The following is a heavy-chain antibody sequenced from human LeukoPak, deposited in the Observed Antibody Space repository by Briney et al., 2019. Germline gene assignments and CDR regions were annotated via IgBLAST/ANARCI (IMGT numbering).Heavy chain of an antibody. D-gene: IGHD5-18*01. Sequence: GGSLRLACAASGFTFSSYWMSWVRQAPGKGLEWVANIKKDGSEKYYVDSVKGRFTISRDNAKTSLYLQMNSLRAEDTAVYYCARDLSGVAGYTYGRGIDYWGQGTLVTVSS. J-gene: IGHJ4*02. CDR1: GFTFSSYW. V-gene: IGHV3-7*01. CDR2: IKKDGSEK. CDR3: ARDLSGVAGYTYGRGIDY.